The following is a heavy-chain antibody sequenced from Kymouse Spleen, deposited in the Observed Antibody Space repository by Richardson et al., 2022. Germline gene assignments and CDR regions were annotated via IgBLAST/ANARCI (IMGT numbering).Heavy chain of an antibody. CDR2: IKSKTDGGTT. CDR3: TTAYSGSSYYYYYGMDV. V-gene: IGHV3-15*01. J-gene: IGHJ6*02. Sequence: EVQLVESGGGLVKPGGSLRLSCAASGFTFSNAWMSWVRQAPGKGLEWVGRIKSKTDGGTTDYAAPVKGRFTISRDDSKNTLYLQMNSLKTEDTAVYYCTTAYSGSSYYYYYGMDVWGQGTTVTVSS. CDR1: GFTFSNAW. D-gene: IGHD1-26*01.